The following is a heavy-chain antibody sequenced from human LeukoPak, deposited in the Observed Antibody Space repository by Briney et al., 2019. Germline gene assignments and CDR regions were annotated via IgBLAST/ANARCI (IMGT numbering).Heavy chain of an antibody. CDR1: GGSIGSYF. CDR2: INYKGTT. Sequence: SETLSLTCTVSGGSIGSYFWSWLRQAPGKTLEWIGYINYKGTTNYDPSLKSRVTISVDTFKNQFSLKMESVTAADTATYYCARDRSGSYYTFDLWGHGTKVTVSS. J-gene: IGHJ3*01. D-gene: IGHD3-10*01. V-gene: IGHV4-59*01. CDR3: ARDRSGSYYTFDL.